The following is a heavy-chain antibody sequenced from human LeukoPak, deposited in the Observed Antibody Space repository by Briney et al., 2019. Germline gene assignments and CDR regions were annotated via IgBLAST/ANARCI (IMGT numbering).Heavy chain of an antibody. D-gene: IGHD3-10*01. CDR3: ARDLQYYYGSGSSRFSYYYGMDV. Sequence: ASVKVSCKASGYTFTGYYMHWVRQAPGQGLEWMGWINPNSGGTNYARKFQGRVTMTRDTSISTAYMELSRLRSDDTAVYHCARDLQYYYGSGSSRFSYYYGMDVWGQGTTVTVSS. V-gene: IGHV1-2*02. CDR1: GYTFTGYY. J-gene: IGHJ6*02. CDR2: INPNSGGT.